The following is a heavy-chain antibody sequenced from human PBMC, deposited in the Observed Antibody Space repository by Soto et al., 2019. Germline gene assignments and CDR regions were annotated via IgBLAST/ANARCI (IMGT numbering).Heavy chain of an antibody. J-gene: IGHJ4*02. D-gene: IGHD3-3*01. CDR3: AREPAVTIFGVVPG. Sequence: PSETLSLTCTVSGGSISSGDYYWSWIRQPPGKGLEWIGYIYYSGSTYYNPSLKSRVTISVDTSKNQFSLKLSSVTAADTAVYYCAREPAVTIFGVVPGWGQGTLVTVSS. V-gene: IGHV4-30-4*01. CDR1: GGSISSGDYY. CDR2: IYYSGST.